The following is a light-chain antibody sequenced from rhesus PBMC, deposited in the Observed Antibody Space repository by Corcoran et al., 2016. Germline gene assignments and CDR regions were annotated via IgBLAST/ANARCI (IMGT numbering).Light chain of an antibody. Sequence: DIQLTQSPSSLSASVGDRVTITCRASENLNNYLHWYQQKPGQTPKLLISKTSTLQSGAPTRFSGSGSGTDYTFTISSLQPEEFATYYCQQNYGTPWTFGQGTKVDI. V-gene: IGKV1-74*01. CDR2: KTS. CDR3: QQNYGTPWT. J-gene: IGKJ1*01. CDR1: ENLNNY.